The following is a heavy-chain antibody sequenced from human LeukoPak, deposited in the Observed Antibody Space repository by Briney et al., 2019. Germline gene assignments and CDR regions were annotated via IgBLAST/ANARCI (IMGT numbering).Heavy chain of an antibody. CDR2: ISGGGVTT. Sequence: TGGSLRLSCVGSGFTSIAYALTWARQAPGKGLEWVSGISGGGVTTYYAVSVKGRFTISRDNSKNTLYLQMNSLRADDTAIYYCARNQQLGGHSYYYYGMDVWGQGTTVTVSS. CDR3: ARNQQLGGHSYYYYGMDV. D-gene: IGHD3-16*01. CDR1: GFTSIAYA. V-gene: IGHV3-23*01. J-gene: IGHJ6*02.